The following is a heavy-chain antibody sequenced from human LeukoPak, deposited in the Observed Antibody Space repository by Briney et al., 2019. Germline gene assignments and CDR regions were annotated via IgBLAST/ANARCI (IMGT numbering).Heavy chain of an antibody. V-gene: IGHV1-46*01. CDR2: INPSGGST. D-gene: IGHD1-26*01. CDR3: ARDRVGATENFDY. Sequence: ASVKVSCKASGYTFTNHGISWVRQAPGQGLEWMGIINPSGGSTSYAQKFQGRVTMTRDTSTSTVYMELSSLRSEDTAVYYCARDRVGATENFDYWGQGTLVTVSS. J-gene: IGHJ4*02. CDR1: GYTFTNHG.